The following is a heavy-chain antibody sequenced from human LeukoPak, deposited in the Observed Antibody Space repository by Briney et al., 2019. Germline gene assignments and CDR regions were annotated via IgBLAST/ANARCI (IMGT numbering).Heavy chain of an antibody. Sequence: PSETLSLTCAVSGYSISSGYYWGWIRQPPGKGLEWIGSIYHSGSTYYNPSLKSRVTISVDTSKNQFSLKLSSVTAADTAVYYCARSYYDFWSGYSNWFDPWGQGTLVTVSS. D-gene: IGHD3-3*01. J-gene: IGHJ5*02. CDR1: GYSISSGYY. CDR2: IYHSGST. CDR3: ARSYYDFWSGYSNWFDP. V-gene: IGHV4-38-2*01.